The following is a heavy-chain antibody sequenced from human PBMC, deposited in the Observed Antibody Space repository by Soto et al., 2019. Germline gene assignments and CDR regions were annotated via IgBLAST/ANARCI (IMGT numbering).Heavy chain of an antibody. CDR3: ARRPQYYYDSSGYYYWYYFDY. J-gene: IGHJ4*02. CDR1: GGSISSSSYY. Sequence: SETLSLTCTVSGGSISSSSYYWGWIRQPPGKGLEWIGSIYYSGSTYYNPSLKSRVTISVDTSKNQFSLKLSSVTAADTAVYYCARRPQYYYDSSGYYYWYYFDYWGQGTLVTVSS. V-gene: IGHV4-39*01. CDR2: IYYSGST. D-gene: IGHD3-22*01.